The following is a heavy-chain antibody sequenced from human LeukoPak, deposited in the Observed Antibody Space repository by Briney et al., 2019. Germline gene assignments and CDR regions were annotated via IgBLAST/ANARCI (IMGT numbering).Heavy chain of an antibody. CDR2: INPNSGGT. V-gene: IGHV1-2*02. D-gene: IGHD2-15*01. CDR1: GYTFTVYY. Sequence: ASVKVSCKASGYTFTVYYMHWVRQAPGQGLGWMGWINPNSGGTNYAQKFQGRVTMTRDTSISTAYMELSRLRSDDTAVYYCARVGCSGGSCYSFSGGGYFDYWGQGTLVTVSS. J-gene: IGHJ4*02. CDR3: ARVGCSGGSCYSFSGGGYFDY.